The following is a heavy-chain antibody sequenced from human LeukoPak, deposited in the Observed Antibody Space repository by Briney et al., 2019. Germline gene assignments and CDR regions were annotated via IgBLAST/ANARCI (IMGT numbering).Heavy chain of an antibody. CDR1: GFTFSSYA. Sequence: GGSLRLSCAASGFTFSSYAMSWVRQAPGKGLEWVSAISGSGGSTYYADSVKGRFTISRDNSKNTLYLQMNSLRAEDTAVYYCAKLSRVVPAVESDYWGQGTLVTVSS. V-gene: IGHV3-23*01. D-gene: IGHD2-2*01. CDR3: AKLSRVVPAVESDY. J-gene: IGHJ4*02. CDR2: ISGSGGST.